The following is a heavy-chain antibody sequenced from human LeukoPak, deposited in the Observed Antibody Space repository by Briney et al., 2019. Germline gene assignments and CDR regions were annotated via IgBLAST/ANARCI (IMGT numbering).Heavy chain of an antibody. J-gene: IGHJ4*02. CDR2: IYYSGST. CDR1: GGSISSSSYY. Sequence: SETLSLTCTVSGGSISSSSYYWGWIRQPPGKGLEWIGSIYYSGSTYYNPSLKSRVTISVDTSKNQFSLKLSSVTAADTAVYYCASLPWIQLWLPLFFDYWGQGPLAPVSS. CDR3: ASLPWIQLWLPLFFDY. D-gene: IGHD5-18*01. V-gene: IGHV4-39*01.